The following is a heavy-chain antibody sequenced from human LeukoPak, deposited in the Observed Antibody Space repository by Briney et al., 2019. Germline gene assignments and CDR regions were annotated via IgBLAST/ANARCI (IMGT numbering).Heavy chain of an antibody. CDR2: IRSKANSYAT. V-gene: IGHV3-73*01. J-gene: IGHJ4*02. Sequence: GGSLKLSCAASGFTFSGSAMHWVPQASGKGLEWVGRIRSKANSYATAYAASVKGRFTISRDDSKNTAYLQMNSLKTEDTAVYYCTRLPGIAAAGRDDYWGQGTLVTVSS. D-gene: IGHD6-13*01. CDR1: GFTFSGSA. CDR3: TRLPGIAAAGRDDY.